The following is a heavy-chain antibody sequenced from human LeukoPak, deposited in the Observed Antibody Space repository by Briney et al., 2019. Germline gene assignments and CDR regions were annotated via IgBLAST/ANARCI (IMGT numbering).Heavy chain of an antibody. CDR2: IIPIFGTA. D-gene: IGHD3-16*01. CDR3: ARDRQAEGDFDY. V-gene: IGHV1-69*05. Sequence: SVKVSCKASGGTFSSYAISWVRQAPGQGLEWMGRIIPIFGTANYAQKFQGRVTITTDESTSTAYMALSSLRSEDTAVYYCARDRQAEGDFDYWGQGTLVTVSS. CDR1: GGTFSSYA. J-gene: IGHJ4*02.